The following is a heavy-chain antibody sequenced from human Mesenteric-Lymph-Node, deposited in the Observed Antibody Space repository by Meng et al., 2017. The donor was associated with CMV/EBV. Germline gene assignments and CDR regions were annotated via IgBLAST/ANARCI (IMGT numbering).Heavy chain of an antibody. J-gene: IGHJ5*02. CDR2: INSDGSST. Sequence: GESLKISCAASGFTFSSYWMHWVRQAPGKGLVWVSRINSDGSSTSYADSVKGRFTISRDNAKNTLYLQMNSLRAEDTAVYYCARAYGGRGYCSSTSCYTGTNTLYNWFDPWGQGTLVTVSS. CDR3: ARAYGGRGYCSSTSCYTGTNTLYNWFDP. CDR1: GFTFSSYW. D-gene: IGHD2-2*02. V-gene: IGHV3-74*01.